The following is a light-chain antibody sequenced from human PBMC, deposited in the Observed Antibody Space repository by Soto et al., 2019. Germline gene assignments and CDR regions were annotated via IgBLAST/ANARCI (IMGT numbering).Light chain of an antibody. CDR3: QQYNSWPPWT. CDR2: GAS. J-gene: IGKJ1*01. V-gene: IGKV3-15*01. CDR1: QSVSSN. Sequence: EMVMTQSPATLSVSPGERATLSCRASQSVSSNLAWYQQKPGQAPRLLIYGASTRATGIPARFSGSGSGTEFPLTISSLQSEDFAVYYCQQYNSWPPWTFGQGTKVEIK.